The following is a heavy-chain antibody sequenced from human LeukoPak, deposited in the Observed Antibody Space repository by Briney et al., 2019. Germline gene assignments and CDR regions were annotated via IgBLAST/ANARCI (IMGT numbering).Heavy chain of an antibody. CDR1: GGSISSYY. V-gene: IGHV4-59*01. CDR2: IYYSGAT. D-gene: IGHD6-13*01. Sequence: PSETLSLTCTVSGGSISSYYWSWIRQPPGKGLEWIGYIYYSGATNYNPSLKSRVTISVDTSKNQFSLKLSSVTAADTAVYYCARGVYIAAAQYAYWGQGTLVTVSS. CDR3: ARGVYIAAAQYAY. J-gene: IGHJ4*02.